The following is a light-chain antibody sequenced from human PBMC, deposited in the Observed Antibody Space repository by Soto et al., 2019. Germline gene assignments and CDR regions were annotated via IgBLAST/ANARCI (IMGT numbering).Light chain of an antibody. CDR2: GAS. Sequence: ENFLTQSPGTLSLSPVEGATLSCMASRGVSANYLAWYQQKPGQAPTLLIYGASIRAAGIPSRFSAWGSETDFTLAISDVQPEDFAVYYCHQRQSWPRTFGQGTKVDTK. CDR3: HQRQSWPRT. CDR1: RGVSANY. J-gene: IGKJ1*01. V-gene: IGKV3-11*01.